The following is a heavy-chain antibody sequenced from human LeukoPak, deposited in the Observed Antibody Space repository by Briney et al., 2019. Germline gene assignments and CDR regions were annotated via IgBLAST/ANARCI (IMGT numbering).Heavy chain of an antibody. CDR2: INHSGST. Sequence: PSEILSLTCAVYGGSFSGYYWSWIRQPPGKGLEWIGEINHSGSTNYNPSLKSRVTISVDTSKNQFSLKLSSVTAADTAVYYCARGDDILTGYANWFDPWGQGTLVTVSS. D-gene: IGHD3-9*01. CDR1: GGSFSGYY. CDR3: ARGDDILTGYANWFDP. V-gene: IGHV4-34*01. J-gene: IGHJ5*02.